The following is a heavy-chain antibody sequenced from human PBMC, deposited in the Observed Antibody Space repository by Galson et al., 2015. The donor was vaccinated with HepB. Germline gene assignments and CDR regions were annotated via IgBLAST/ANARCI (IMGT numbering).Heavy chain of an antibody. CDR2: ISGSGGST. J-gene: IGHJ4*02. CDR3: AKGPGIAAAADY. CDR1: GFTFSSYA. V-gene: IGHV3-23*01. D-gene: IGHD6-13*01. Sequence: SLRLSCAASGFTFSSYAMSWVRRAPGKGLEWVSAISGSGGSTYYADSVKGRFTISRDNSKNTLYLQMNSLRAEDTAVYYCAKGPGIAAAADYWGQGTLVTVSS.